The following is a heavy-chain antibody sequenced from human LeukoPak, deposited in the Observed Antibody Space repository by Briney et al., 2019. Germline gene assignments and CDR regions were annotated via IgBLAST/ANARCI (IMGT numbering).Heavy chain of an antibody. D-gene: IGHD3-16*01. CDR1: GGSFSGYY. Sequence: PSETLSLTCAAYGGSFSGYYWSWIRQPPGKGLEWIGEINHSGSTNYNPSLKSRVTISVDTSKNQFSLKLSSVTAADTAVYYCARSVGYMDVWGQGTTVTVSS. J-gene: IGHJ6*02. V-gene: IGHV4-34*01. CDR2: INHSGST. CDR3: ARSVGYMDV.